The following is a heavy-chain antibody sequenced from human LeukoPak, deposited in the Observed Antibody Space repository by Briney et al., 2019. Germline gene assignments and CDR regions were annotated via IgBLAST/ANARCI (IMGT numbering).Heavy chain of an antibody. CDR3: ARDRDFWSGYYAIGGFDY. V-gene: IGHV1-69*05. D-gene: IGHD3-3*01. CDR1: GGTFSSYA. CDR2: IIPIFGTA. Sequence: SVKVSCKASGGTFSSYAISWVRQAPGQGLEWMGRIIPIFGTANYAQKFQGRVTITTDESTSTAYMELSSLRSEDTAVYYCARDRDFWSGYYAIGGFDYWGQGTLVIVSS. J-gene: IGHJ4*02.